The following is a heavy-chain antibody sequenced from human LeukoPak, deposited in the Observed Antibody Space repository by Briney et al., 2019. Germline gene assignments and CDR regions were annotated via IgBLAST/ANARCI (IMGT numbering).Heavy chain of an antibody. CDR1: GGSISSGGYY. Sequence: NPSETLSLTCTVSGGSISSGGYYWSWIRQYPGKGLEWIGYIYYSGSTYYNPSLKSRVTISVDTSKNQFSLKLSSVTAADTAVYYCARVLDRGYSAKDFDYWGQGTLVTVSS. J-gene: IGHJ4*02. V-gene: IGHV4-31*03. CDR3: ARVLDRGYSAKDFDY. D-gene: IGHD5-12*01. CDR2: IYYSGST.